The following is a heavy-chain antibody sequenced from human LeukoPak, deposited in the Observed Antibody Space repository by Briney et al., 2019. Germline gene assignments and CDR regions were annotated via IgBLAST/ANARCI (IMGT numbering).Heavy chain of an antibody. V-gene: IGHV1-46*01. CDR3: AREAIFGVVREYYFDL. CDR2: INPSGGPA. Sequence: ASVKVSCKASGYTFTRYHIHWVRQAPGQGLEWMGVINPSGGPATYAQQFQGRVTLTRDTSTTTVYMEVNSLRVDDRAVYYCAREAIFGVVREYYFDLWGQGTRVSV. CDR1: GYTFTRYH. D-gene: IGHD3-3*01. J-gene: IGHJ4*02.